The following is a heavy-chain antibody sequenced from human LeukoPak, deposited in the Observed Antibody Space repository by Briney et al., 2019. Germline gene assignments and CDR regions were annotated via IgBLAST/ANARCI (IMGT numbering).Heavy chain of an antibody. CDR2: ISYDGSNK. Sequence: GGSLRLSCAASGFTFSSYAMHWVRQAPGKGLEWVAGISYDGSNKYYADSMKGRFTISRDNSKNTLCLQMNSLRVDDTAVYYCARDHQLAYGNWFDPWGQGTLVTVSS. CDR1: GFTFSSYA. V-gene: IGHV3-30-3*01. J-gene: IGHJ5*02. D-gene: IGHD3-16*01. CDR3: ARDHQLAYGNWFDP.